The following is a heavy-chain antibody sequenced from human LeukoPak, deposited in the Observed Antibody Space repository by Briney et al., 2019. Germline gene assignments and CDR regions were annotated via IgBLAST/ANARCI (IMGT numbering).Heavy chain of an antibody. CDR2: MSKDGATI. J-gene: IGHJ4*02. Sequence: GGSLRLSCAASGFTFSRHGMHWARHAPGKGLKWVAGMSKDGATIRYEGSVEGRFTISRDNSKNTLYLQMNSLRAEDTAVYYCARAAHRGFSFDYWGQGTLVTVSS. CDR1: GFTFSRHG. V-gene: IGHV3-30*03. CDR3: ARAAHRGFSFDY. D-gene: IGHD3-10*01.